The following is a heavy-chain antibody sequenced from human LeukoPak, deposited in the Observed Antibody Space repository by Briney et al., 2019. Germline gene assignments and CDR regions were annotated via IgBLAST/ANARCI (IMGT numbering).Heavy chain of an antibody. CDR1: GYTFTGYY. D-gene: IGHD1-26*01. V-gene: IGHV1-2*02. CDR2: INPNSGGT. Sequence: GASVKVSCKASGYTFTGYYMHWVRQAPGQGLEWMEWINPNSGGTNYAQKFQGRVTMTRDTSISTAYMELSRLRSDDTAVYYCARDRDSGSYYDFDYWGQGTLVTVSS. J-gene: IGHJ4*02. CDR3: ARDRDSGSYYDFDY.